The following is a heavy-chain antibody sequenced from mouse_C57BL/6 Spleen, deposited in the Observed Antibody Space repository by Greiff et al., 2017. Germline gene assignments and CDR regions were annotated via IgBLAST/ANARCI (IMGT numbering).Heavy chain of an antibody. CDR1: GFTFSDYG. Sequence: EVMLVESGGGLVKPGGSLKLSCAASGFTFSDYGMHWVRQAPEKGLEWVAYISSGCSTIYYADTVKGRFTISRDNAKNTLFLQMTSLRSEDTAMYYCARGDYYGSSSYWYFDVWGTGTTVTVSS. J-gene: IGHJ1*03. V-gene: IGHV5-17*01. CDR3: ARGDYYGSSSYWYFDV. CDR2: ISSGCSTI. D-gene: IGHD1-1*01.